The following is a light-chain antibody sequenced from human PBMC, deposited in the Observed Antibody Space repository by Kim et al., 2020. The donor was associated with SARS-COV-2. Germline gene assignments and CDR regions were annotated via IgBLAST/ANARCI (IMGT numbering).Light chain of an antibody. CDR3: QSYDTSLGGYV. CDR2: DSN. Sequence: QRVTSSCTGSSSNIGAGYNVHWYQELPGAAPKRLIYDSNKRPSGVPDRFSGSKSGTSASLAITGLQAEDEADYYCQSYDTSLGGYVFGTGTKVTVL. CDR1: SSNIGAGYN. J-gene: IGLJ1*01. V-gene: IGLV1-40*01.